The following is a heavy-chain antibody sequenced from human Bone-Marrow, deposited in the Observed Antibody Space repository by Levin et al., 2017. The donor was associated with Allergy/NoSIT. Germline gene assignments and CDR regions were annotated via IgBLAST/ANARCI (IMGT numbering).Heavy chain of an antibody. D-gene: IGHD3-16*01. J-gene: IGHJ6*03. Sequence: GGSLRLSCAASGFTFSSYSMNWVRQAPGKGLEWVSSISSSSSYIYYADSVKGRFTISRDNAKNSLYLQMNSLRAEDTAVYYCARDGGREGYYDYMDVWGKGTTVTVSS. CDR2: ISSSSSYI. CDR3: ARDGGREGYYDYMDV. V-gene: IGHV3-21*01. CDR1: GFTFSSYS.